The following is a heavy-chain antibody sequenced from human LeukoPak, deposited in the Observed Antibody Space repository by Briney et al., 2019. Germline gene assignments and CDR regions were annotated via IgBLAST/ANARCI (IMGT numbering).Heavy chain of an antibody. CDR3: ARSCTNGVCLDY. Sequence: SETLSLTCTVSGGSISSSSYLWGWIRQPPGKGLEWIGNIYYSGSTNYNPSLKSRVTISVDTSKNQFSLKLSSVTAADTAVYYCARSCTNGVCLDYWGQGTLVTVSS. CDR1: GGSISSSSYL. J-gene: IGHJ4*02. D-gene: IGHD2-8*01. V-gene: IGHV4-39*07. CDR2: IYYSGST.